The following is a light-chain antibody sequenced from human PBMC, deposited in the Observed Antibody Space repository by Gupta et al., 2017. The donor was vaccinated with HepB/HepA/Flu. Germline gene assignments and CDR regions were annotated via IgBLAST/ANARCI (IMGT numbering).Light chain of an antibody. CDR1: QIVNNNY. CDR3: QHYRHSVT. J-gene: IGKJ4*01. V-gene: IGKV3-20*01. CDR2: GAS. Sequence: IEFTQSQGTLSLSPGERATLSVMSSQIVNNNYLAWEQQEPGQTPRLIIYGASSSAKGNTHWFCGGGEQKDFTHTSNRRENEACAAYCAQHYRHSVTFGRGTIVEI.